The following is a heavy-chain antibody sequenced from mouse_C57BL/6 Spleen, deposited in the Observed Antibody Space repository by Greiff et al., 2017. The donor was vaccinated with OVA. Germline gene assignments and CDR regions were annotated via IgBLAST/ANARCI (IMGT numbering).Heavy chain of an antibody. Sequence: EVKLVESGGGLVKPGGSLKLSCAASGFTFSSYAMSWVRQTPEKRLEWVATISDGGSYTYYPDNVQGRFTISRDNAKNTLYLQMSHLKSEDTAMYYCARDSYGKMDLDYWGQGTTLTVSS. J-gene: IGHJ2*01. CDR2: ISDGGSYT. D-gene: IGHD2-1*01. CDR1: GFTFSSYA. V-gene: IGHV5-4*01. CDR3: ARDSYGKMDLDY.